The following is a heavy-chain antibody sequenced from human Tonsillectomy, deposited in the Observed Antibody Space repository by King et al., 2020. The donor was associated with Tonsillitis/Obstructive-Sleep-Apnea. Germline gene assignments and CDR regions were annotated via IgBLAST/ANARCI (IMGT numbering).Heavy chain of an antibody. CDR3: ARDSGGYSGTYYAFDI. Sequence: VQLVESGGGLVQPGGSLRLSCAASGFTFSSYDMHWVRQATGKGLEWVSAIRTAGDTYYPGSVKGRFTISRENAKNSLYLQMNSLRAGDTAVYYCARDSGGYSGTYYAFDIWGQGTMVIVSS. CDR2: IRTAGDT. D-gene: IGHD1-26*01. J-gene: IGHJ3*02. CDR1: GFTFSSYD. V-gene: IGHV3-13*04.